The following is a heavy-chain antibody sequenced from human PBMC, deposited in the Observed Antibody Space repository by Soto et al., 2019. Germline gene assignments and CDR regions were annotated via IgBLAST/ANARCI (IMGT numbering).Heavy chain of an antibody. D-gene: IGHD2-21*01. CDR1: GYIFTKYA. J-gene: IGHJ4*02. Sequence: QVLLVQSGAEAKKPGASVKLSCEATGYIFTKYALHWVRQAPGQRPEWLGWINVGNGITKYSQKFQGRVTFTSDTSATTGYMELRSLRAEDTAVYYCTREILDDGDYVFGFWGQGTLVTVSS. CDR3: TREILDDGDYVFGF. V-gene: IGHV1-3*01. CDR2: INVGNGIT.